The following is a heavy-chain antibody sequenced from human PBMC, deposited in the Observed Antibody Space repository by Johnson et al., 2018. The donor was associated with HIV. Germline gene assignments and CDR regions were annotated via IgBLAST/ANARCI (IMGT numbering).Heavy chain of an antibody. D-gene: IGHD1-26*01. CDR3: TTVQLSGRYSGNAFDI. CDR2: ITCKTDGGTT. Sequence: VQLVESGGGVVQPGRSMRLSCAASGFTFSNAGMSWVRQAPGKGLEWVGRITCKTDGGTTDYSAPVKVRFTKSRDDSKNTLYLQMNSLKTEDTAVYYWTTVQLSGRYSGNAFDIWGQGTMVTVSS. CDR1: GFTFSNAG. V-gene: IGHV3-15*01. J-gene: IGHJ3*02.